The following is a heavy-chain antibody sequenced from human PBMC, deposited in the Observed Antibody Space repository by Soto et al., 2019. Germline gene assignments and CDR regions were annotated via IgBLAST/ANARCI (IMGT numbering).Heavy chain of an antibody. CDR3: VKGEYYYDSSGYYPFDY. D-gene: IGHD3-22*01. V-gene: IGHV3-64D*06. J-gene: IGHJ4*02. Sequence: GGSLRLSCSASGFTFSSYAMHWVRQAPGKGLEYVSSISTNGGSTHYADSVKGRFTISRDNPKNTQYLQMSSLRADDTAVYYCVKGEYYYDSSGYYPFDYWGQGT. CDR2: ISTNGGST. CDR1: GFTFSSYA.